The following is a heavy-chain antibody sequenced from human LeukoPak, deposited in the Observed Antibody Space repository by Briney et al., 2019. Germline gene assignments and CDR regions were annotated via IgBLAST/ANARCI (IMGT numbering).Heavy chain of an antibody. D-gene: IGHD2-21*02. V-gene: IGHV3-74*01. Sequence: GGSLRLSCAASGFTFRTSWMHWVRQAPGKGLMWVSRLNPDGSAATYADSVKGRFTISRDNAKNTLYLQMSSLRVEDTAVYYCVRALNGDSDYWGQGTLVTVSS. CDR2: LNPDGSAA. J-gene: IGHJ4*02. CDR3: VRALNGDSDY. CDR1: GFTFRTSW.